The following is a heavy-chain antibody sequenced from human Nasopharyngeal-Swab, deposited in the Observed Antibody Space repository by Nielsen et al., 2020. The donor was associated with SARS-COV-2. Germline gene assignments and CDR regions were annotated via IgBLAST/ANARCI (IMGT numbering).Heavy chain of an antibody. D-gene: IGHD2-15*01. CDR1: GGSISSYY. Sequence: SETLSLTCTVSGGSISSYYWSWIRQPPGKGLEWIGYIYYSGSTNYNPSLKSRVTISVDTSKNQFSLKLSSVPAADTAVYYCARQEGENCSGGSCYYYYGMDVWGQGTTVTVSS. V-gene: IGHV4-59*08. CDR2: IYYSGST. CDR3: ARQEGENCSGGSCYYYYGMDV. J-gene: IGHJ6*02.